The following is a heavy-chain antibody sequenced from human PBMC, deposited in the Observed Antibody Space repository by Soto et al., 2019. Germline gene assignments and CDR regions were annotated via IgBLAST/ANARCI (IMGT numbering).Heavy chain of an antibody. CDR3: ARPPNCGGECSRTMDV. CDR2: IDPSDSYT. J-gene: IGHJ6*02. Sequence: GEALKISCKGSGYSFTSYWISWVRQMPGKGLEWMGRIDPSDSYTNYSPSFQGHVTISADKSISTAYLQWSSLKASDTAMYYCARPPNCGGECSRTMDVWGQGTTVTVSS. CDR1: GYSFTSYW. D-gene: IGHD2-21*01. V-gene: IGHV5-10-1*01.